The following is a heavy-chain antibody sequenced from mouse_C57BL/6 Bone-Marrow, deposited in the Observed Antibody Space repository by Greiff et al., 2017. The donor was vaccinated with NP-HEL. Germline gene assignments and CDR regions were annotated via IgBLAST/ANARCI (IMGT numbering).Heavy chain of an antibody. CDR2: ISNLAYSI. CDR3: ARHRYYGSSSGYAMDY. J-gene: IGHJ4*01. Sequence: EVQVVESGGGLVQPGGSLKLSCAASGFTFSDYGMAWVRQAPRKGPEWVAFISNLAYSIYYADTVTGRFTISSENAKNTLYLEMSRLRSEDTAMYYCARHRYYGSSSGYAMDYWGQGTSVTVSS. CDR1: GFTFSDYG. V-gene: IGHV5-15*01. D-gene: IGHD1-1*01.